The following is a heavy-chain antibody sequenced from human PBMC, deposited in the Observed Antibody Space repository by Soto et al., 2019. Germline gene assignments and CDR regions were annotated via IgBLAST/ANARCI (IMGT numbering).Heavy chain of an antibody. J-gene: IGHJ5*02. V-gene: IGHV4-39*01. Sequence: SETLSLTCTVSGASISTSPYYWAWIRQTPGKGLEWIVSIQNTGATYYNPALNSRVSVSIDTSKNQFSLKLSSVTAADAALYFCSRRAPEGFHPWGQGSLVTVSS. CDR1: GASISTSPYY. CDR2: IQNTGAT. CDR3: SRRAPEGFHP.